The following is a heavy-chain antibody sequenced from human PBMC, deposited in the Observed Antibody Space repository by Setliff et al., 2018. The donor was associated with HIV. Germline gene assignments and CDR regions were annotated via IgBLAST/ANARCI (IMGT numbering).Heavy chain of an antibody. Sequence: GSLRLSCAASGFTLSRCWMNWVRQAPGKGLEWVGNIKQDGSEKYYVDSVKGRFTISRDNAKNSLYLQMNSLRADDTAMYYCARPTNIDTLYYGSQSFYMYYYGMDVWGQGTTVTVSS. CDR3: ARPTNIDTLYYGSQSFYMYYYGMDV. D-gene: IGHD3-10*01. V-gene: IGHV3-7*01. CDR1: GFTLSRCW. J-gene: IGHJ6*02. CDR2: IKQDGSEK.